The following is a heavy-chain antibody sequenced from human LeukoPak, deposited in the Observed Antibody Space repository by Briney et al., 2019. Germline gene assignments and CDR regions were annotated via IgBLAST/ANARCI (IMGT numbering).Heavy chain of an antibody. CDR2: MNPNSGNT. Sequence: ASVKVSCKASGYTFTSYDINWVRQATGQGLEWMGWMNPNSGNTVYAQKFQGRVTITRNTSISTAYMEPSSLRSEDTAVYYCARLPLGYDFWSGSEEGYYMDVWGKGTTVTVSS. D-gene: IGHD3-3*01. V-gene: IGHV1-8*03. J-gene: IGHJ6*03. CDR3: ARLPLGYDFWSGSEEGYYMDV. CDR1: GYTFTSYD.